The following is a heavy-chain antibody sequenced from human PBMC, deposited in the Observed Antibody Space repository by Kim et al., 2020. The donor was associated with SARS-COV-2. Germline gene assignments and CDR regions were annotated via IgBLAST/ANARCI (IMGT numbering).Heavy chain of an antibody. Sequence: GGSLRLSCAASGFTFTNYGMHWVRQAPGKGLEWVAVIWYDGSNKYYADSVKDRFTISRDNSKNTLYLQMNSLRAEDTAVYYCARGYEYASGSYGYYWGQG. V-gene: IGHV3-33*01. J-gene: IGHJ4*02. CDR2: IWYDGSNK. CDR3: ARGYEYASGSYGYY. D-gene: IGHD3-10*01. CDR1: GFTFTNYG.